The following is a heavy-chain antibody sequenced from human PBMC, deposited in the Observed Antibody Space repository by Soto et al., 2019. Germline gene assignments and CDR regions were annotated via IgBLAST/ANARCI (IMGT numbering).Heavy chain of an antibody. CDR1: GFTFSSYW. CDR3: ARKGRDYYDSSGYYPFDY. V-gene: IGHV3-7*01. Sequence: GGSLRLSCAASGFTFSSYWMSWVRQAPGKGLEWVANIKQDGSEKYYVDSVKGRFTISRDNAKNSMYLQMNSLRAEDTAVYYWARKGRDYYDSSGYYPFDYWGQGTLVTVSS. J-gene: IGHJ4*02. CDR2: IKQDGSEK. D-gene: IGHD3-22*01.